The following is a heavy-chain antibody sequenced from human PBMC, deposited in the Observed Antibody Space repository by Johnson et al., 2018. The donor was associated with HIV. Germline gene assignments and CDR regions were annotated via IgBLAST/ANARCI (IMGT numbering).Heavy chain of an antibody. J-gene: IGHJ3*02. CDR1: GFAFSSYA. CDR3: ATFYYDNRDYYELASFLTDASDI. V-gene: IGHV3-30*04. D-gene: IGHD3-22*01. CDR2: ISYDGRDA. Sequence: QVQLVESGGGVVQPGTSLRLSCTASGFAFSSYALHWVRQAPGKGLEWVAVISYDGRDAYYADSVKGRFTSSRDNSKNTLYLQMNSLRAEDTAVYYCATFYYDNRDYYELASFLTDASDIWGQGTMVTVSS.